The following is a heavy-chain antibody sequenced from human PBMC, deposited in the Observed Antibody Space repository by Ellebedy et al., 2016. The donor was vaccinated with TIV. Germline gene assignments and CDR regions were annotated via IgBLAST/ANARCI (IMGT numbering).Heavy chain of an antibody. CDR2: IYPGDSDT. D-gene: IGHD4-23*01. CDR1: GYSFTSYW. V-gene: IGHV5-51*01. CDR3: ARRKGTTVVTNDAFDI. J-gene: IGHJ3*02. Sequence: GGSLRLSCKGSGYSFTSYWIGWVRQMPGKGLEWMGIIYPGDSDTRYSPSFQGPVTFSADKSISTAYLQWSSLKDSDTAMYYCARRKGTTVVTNDAFDIWGQGTMVTVSS.